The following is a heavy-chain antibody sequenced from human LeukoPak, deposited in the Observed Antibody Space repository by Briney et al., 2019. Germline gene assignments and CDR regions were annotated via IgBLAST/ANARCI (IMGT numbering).Heavy chain of an antibody. Sequence: ASVNVSFTASGYTFTSYYMHWVRQAPGQGLEWMGIINPSGGSTSYAQKFQGRVTMTRDTSTSTVYMELSSLRSEDTAVYYCARGQGITNWFDPWGQGTLVTVSS. D-gene: IGHD3-10*01. CDR2: INPSGGST. CDR1: GYTFTSYY. J-gene: IGHJ5*02. V-gene: IGHV1-46*01. CDR3: ARGQGITNWFDP.